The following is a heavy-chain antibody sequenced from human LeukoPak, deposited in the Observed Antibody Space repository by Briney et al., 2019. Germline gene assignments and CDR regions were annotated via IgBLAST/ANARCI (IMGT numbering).Heavy chain of an antibody. V-gene: IGHV4-59*01. CDR2: ICYSGST. J-gene: IGHJ5*02. CDR3: ARGRQQLAGDWFDP. D-gene: IGHD6-13*01. CDR1: GGSISSYY. Sequence: SETLSLTCTVSGGSISSYYWSWIRQPPGKGLEWIGYICYSGSTNYNPSLKSRVTISVDTSKNQFSLKLSSVTAADTAVYYCARGRQQLAGDWFDPWGQGTLVTVSS.